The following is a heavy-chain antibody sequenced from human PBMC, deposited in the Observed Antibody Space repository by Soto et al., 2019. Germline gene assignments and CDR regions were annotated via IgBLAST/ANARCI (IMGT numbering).Heavy chain of an antibody. Sequence: QVQLQESGPGLVKPSETLSLICTVSGGSISTYSWSWIRQPAGKGLEWIGRFYTSGSTNNNPSLKSRVSMSVDTSKNQFSLKLSSVTAADTAVYYCARVLGSLYGSGYYYSDSWGQGTLVTVSS. D-gene: IGHD6-19*01. J-gene: IGHJ4*02. CDR2: FYTSGST. V-gene: IGHV4-4*07. CDR1: GGSISTYS. CDR3: ARVLGSLYGSGYYYSDS.